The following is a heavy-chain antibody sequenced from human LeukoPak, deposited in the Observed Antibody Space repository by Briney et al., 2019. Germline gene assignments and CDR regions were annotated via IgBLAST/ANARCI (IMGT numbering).Heavy chain of an antibody. Sequence: SETLSLTCTVSGGSISSGGYYWSWIRQHPGKGLEWIGYIYYSGSTFYNPSLKNRVTISVDMSKNQFSLKLNSVTAADTAVYYCARASGYYYYYYGMDVWGQGTTVTVSS. CDR1: GGSISSGGYY. CDR2: IYYSGST. CDR3: ARASGYYYYYYGMDV. D-gene: IGHD3-22*01. V-gene: IGHV4-31*03. J-gene: IGHJ6*02.